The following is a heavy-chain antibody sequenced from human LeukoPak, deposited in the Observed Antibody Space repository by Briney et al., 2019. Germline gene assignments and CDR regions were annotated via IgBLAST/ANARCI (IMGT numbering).Heavy chain of an antibody. V-gene: IGHV5-51*01. Sequence: PGESLKISCKGSGYNLTTYWIGWVRQMPGKGLEWMGITYPGDFDTRYSPSFEGRVTFSADKSIGTAYLQWSSLKASDTAMYYCARNHDFDIWGQGTMVTVSS. CDR3: ARNHDFDI. CDR2: TYPGDFDT. CDR1: GYNLTTYW. J-gene: IGHJ3*02.